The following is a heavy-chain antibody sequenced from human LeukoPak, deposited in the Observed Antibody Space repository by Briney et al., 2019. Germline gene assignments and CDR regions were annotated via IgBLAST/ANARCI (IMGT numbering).Heavy chain of an antibody. J-gene: IGHJ4*02. D-gene: IGHD2-2*01. CDR2: SNSDGSVR. CDR1: GFVFSSHW. V-gene: IGHV3-74*01. CDR3: ARFFSSSGKADY. Sequence: GGSLRLSCAASGFVFSSHWMHWVRQAPGEGLVWVSRSNSDGSVRNYADSVEGRFIISRDNAKNTLYLQMNSLRAEDTAVYYCARFFSSSGKADYWGQGTLVTVSS.